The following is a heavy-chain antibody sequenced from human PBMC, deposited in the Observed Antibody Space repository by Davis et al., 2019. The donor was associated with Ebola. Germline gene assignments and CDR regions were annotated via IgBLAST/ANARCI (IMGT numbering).Heavy chain of an antibody. CDR2: VKSKTDGGAT. V-gene: IGHV3-15*01. CDR3: TTSLTWSYSSSSEMV. D-gene: IGHD6-6*01. CDR1: GFTFSSYS. Sequence: GGSLRLSCAASGFTFSSYSMNWVRQAPGKGLEWVGRVKSKTDGGATDYAAPVKDRFTMSRDDSKNTLYLQMNSLKSEDTAVYYCTTSLTWSYSSSSEMVWGQGTTVTVSS. J-gene: IGHJ6*02.